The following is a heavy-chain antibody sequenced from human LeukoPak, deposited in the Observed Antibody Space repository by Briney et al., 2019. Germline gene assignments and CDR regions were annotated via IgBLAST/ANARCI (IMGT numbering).Heavy chain of an antibody. D-gene: IGHD6-19*01. CDR2: IYYSGST. CDR3: ARDSVAVEYMVAFDI. V-gene: IGHV4-59*01. CDR1: GGSISSYY. J-gene: IGHJ3*02. Sequence: KPSETLSPTCTVSGGSISSYYWSWIRQPPDKGLEWIGYIYYSGSTNYNPSLKSRVTISVDTSTNQFSLKLSSVTAADTAVYYCARDSVAVEYMVAFDIWGQRTKVTVSS.